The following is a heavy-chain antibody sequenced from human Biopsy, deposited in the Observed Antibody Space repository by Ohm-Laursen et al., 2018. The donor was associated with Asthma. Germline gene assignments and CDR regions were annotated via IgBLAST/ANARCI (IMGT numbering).Heavy chain of an antibody. CDR1: GFTFSSYA. CDR3: AREGVAGTHIED. D-gene: IGHD6-19*01. J-gene: IGHJ4*02. V-gene: IGHV3-30-3*01. CDR2: ISYDGSNK. Sequence: SLRLSCTAFGFTFSSYAMHWVRQAPGKGLEWVAVISYDGSNKYYADSVKGRFTISRDNSKNTLYLQMNSLRAEDTAVYYCAREGVAGTHIEDWGQGTLVTVSS.